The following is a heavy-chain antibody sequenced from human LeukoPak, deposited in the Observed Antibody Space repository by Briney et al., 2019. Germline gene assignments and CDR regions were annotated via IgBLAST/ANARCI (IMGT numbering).Heavy chain of an antibody. CDR2: INVKSGGT. J-gene: IGHJ4*02. CDR1: GYTFTNYY. Sequence: ASVKVSCKAFGYTFTNYYMHWVRQAPGQGPEWMGWINVKSGGTNYAQKFQGRVTMARDTSISTGYMELSRLTSDDTALYYCARSIGPAAEDCWGQGTLVTVSS. D-gene: IGHD6-13*01. CDR3: ARSIGPAAEDC. V-gene: IGHV1-2*02.